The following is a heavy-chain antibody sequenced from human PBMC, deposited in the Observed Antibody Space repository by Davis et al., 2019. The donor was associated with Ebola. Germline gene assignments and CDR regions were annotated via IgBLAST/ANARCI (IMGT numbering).Heavy chain of an antibody. V-gene: IGHV1-18*04. CDR1: GYTFTSYG. CDR3: AREEIVVVAANRYYYYGMDV. Sequence: ASVQVSCKASGYTFTSYGISWVRQAPGQGLEWMGWISAYNGNTNYAQKLQGRVTMTTDTSASTAYMDLSSLRSEDTAVYYCAREEIVVVAANRYYYYGMDVWGKGTTVTVSS. D-gene: IGHD2-15*01. CDR2: ISAYNGNT. J-gene: IGHJ6*04.